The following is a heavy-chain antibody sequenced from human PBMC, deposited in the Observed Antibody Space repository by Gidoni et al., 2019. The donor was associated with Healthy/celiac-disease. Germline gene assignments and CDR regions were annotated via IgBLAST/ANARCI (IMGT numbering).Heavy chain of an antibody. J-gene: IGHJ3*02. D-gene: IGHD1-1*01. V-gene: IGHV3-7*01. CDR2: IKQDGSEK. CDR3: ATRVAGTGPFDI. Sequence: EVQLVESGGGLVQPGGALRLPCAASGFTVSSYWLGWVRKATGKGLEWVANIKQDGSEKYYVDSVKGRFTISRDNAKNSLYLQMNSLRAEDTAVYYCATRVAGTGPFDIWGQGTMVTVSS. CDR1: GFTVSSYW.